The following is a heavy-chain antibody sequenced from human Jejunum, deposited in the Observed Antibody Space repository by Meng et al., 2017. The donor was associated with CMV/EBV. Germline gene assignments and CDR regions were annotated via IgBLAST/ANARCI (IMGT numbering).Heavy chain of an antibody. CDR1: GFTFSSYN. Sequence: VALVGSGGSLGKPGGVLRLSCLGSGFTFSSYNMNWVRQAPGKGVELVSSISRSSRYINYADSVKGRFTISRDKAKNSLYLQMNSLRVEDTAIYYCARDIDHWGQGTLVTVSS. CDR2: ISRSSRYI. V-gene: IGHV3-21*01. CDR3: ARDIDH. J-gene: IGHJ5*02.